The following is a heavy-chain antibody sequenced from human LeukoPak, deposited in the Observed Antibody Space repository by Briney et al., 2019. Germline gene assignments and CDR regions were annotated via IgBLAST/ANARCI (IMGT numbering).Heavy chain of an antibody. CDR2: ISSNGGST. V-gene: IGHV3-64*01. D-gene: IGHD2-21*02. CDR1: GFTFSSYA. CDR3: ARGGGVVVTASFDY. Sequence: GGSLRLSCAASGFTFSSYAMHWVRQAPGKGLEYVSAISSNGGSTYYANSVKGRFTISRDNSKNTLYLQMGSLGAEDMAVYYCARGGGVVVTASFDYWGQGTLVTVSS. J-gene: IGHJ4*02.